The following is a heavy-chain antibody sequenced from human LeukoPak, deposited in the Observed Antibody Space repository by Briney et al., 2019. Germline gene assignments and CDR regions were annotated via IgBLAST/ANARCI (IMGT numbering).Heavy chain of an antibody. D-gene: IGHD2-21*02. J-gene: IGHJ4*02. V-gene: IGHV3-23*01. Sequence: GGSLRLSCAASGFTFSSYGTSWVRQAPGKGLEWVSAISGSGGSTYYADSVKGRFTVSRDNSKNTLYLQMNSLRAEDTAVYYCAKDLFGDWELDYWGQGTLVTVSS. CDR1: GFTFSSYG. CDR2: ISGSGGST. CDR3: AKDLFGDWELDY.